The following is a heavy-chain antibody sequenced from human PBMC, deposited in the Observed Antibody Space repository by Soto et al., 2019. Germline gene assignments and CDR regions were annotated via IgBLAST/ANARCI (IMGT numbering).Heavy chain of an antibody. D-gene: IGHD3-3*02. CDR3: AVDLTHKIASGS. V-gene: IGHV3-7*01. J-gene: IGHJ5*02. CDR2: IKQDGSEK. CDR1: GFTFSSHW. Sequence: VGSLRLSCAASGFTFSSHWMSWVRQAPGKGLEWVANIKQDGSEKYYVDSVKGRFTISRDNAKNSLYLQMNSLRAEDTAVYYCAVDLTHKIASGSWGQGTLVTVSS.